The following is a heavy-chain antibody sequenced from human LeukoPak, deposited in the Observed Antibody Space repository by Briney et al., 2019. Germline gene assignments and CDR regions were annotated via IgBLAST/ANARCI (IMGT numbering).Heavy chain of an antibody. D-gene: IGHD3-3*01. Sequence: GGSLRLSCAASGFTFSDYYMSWVRQAPGKGLEWVSYISSSGSTIYYADSVKGRFTISRDNAKNSLYLQMNSLRAEDTAVYYCARPNVRFLDNAFDIWGQGTMVTVSS. CDR2: ISSSGSTI. CDR1: GFTFSDYY. V-gene: IGHV3-11*04. CDR3: ARPNVRFLDNAFDI. J-gene: IGHJ3*02.